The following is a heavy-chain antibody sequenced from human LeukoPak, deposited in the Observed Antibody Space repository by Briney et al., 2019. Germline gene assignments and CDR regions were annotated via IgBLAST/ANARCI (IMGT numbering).Heavy chain of an antibody. D-gene: IGHD1-26*01. V-gene: IGHV4-59*01. Sequence: PSETLSLTCTVSGGSISSYYWSWIRQPPGKGLEWIGYIYYSGSTNYNPSLKSRVTISVDTSKNQFSLKLSSVTAADTAVYYCASARGSYHYYYYYGMDVWGQGTTVTVSS. CDR3: ASARGSYHYYYYYGMDV. CDR1: GGSISSYY. CDR2: IYYSGST. J-gene: IGHJ6*02.